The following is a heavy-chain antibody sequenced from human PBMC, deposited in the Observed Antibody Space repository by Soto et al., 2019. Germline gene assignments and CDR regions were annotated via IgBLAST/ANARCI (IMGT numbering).Heavy chain of an antibody. V-gene: IGHV1-69*04. CDR2: IIPILGIA. D-gene: IGHD2-21*02. CDR3: ARDADCGGDCYSGAYYYYYGMDV. CDR1: GGTFSSYT. Sequence: SVKVSCKASGGTFSSYTISWVRQAPGQGLEWMGRIIPILGIANYAQKFQGRVTITADKSTSTAYMELSSLRSEDTAVYYCARDADCGGDCYSGAYYYYYGMDVWG. J-gene: IGHJ6*02.